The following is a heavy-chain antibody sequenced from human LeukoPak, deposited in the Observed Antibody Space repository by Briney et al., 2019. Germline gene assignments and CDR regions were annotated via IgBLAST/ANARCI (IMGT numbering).Heavy chain of an antibody. CDR2: IYYSGST. D-gene: IGHD7-27*01. Sequence: PSETLSLTCTVSGGSISSSSYYWGWIRQPPGKGLEWIGSIYYSGSTYYNPSLKSRVTISVDTSKNQFSLKLSSVTAADTAVYYCARDLTGDKGAFDIWGQGTMVTVSS. CDR3: ARDLTGDKGAFDI. V-gene: IGHV4-39*07. CDR1: GGSISSSSYY. J-gene: IGHJ3*02.